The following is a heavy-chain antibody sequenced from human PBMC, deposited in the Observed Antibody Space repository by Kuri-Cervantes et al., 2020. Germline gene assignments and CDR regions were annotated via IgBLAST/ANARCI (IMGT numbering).Heavy chain of an antibody. CDR1: GGSFSGYY. Sequence: ESLKISCAVYGGSFSGYYWSWIRQPPGKGLEWIGEINHSGSTNYNPSLKSRVTISVDTSKNQFSLKLSSVTAADTAVYYCARGSPYSSSWYYYYYYMDVWGKGTTVTVSS. J-gene: IGHJ6*03. D-gene: IGHD6-13*01. CDR3: ARGSPYSSSWYYYYYYMDV. CDR2: INHSGST. V-gene: IGHV4-34*01.